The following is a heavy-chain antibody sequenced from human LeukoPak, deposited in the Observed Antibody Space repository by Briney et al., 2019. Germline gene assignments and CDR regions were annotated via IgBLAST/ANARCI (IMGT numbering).Heavy chain of an antibody. D-gene: IGHD2-15*01. CDR3: AKAPVTTCSGAYCYPFDY. CDR2: ISVSGNT. CDR1: GFTFDDYG. V-gene: IGHV3-23*01. J-gene: IGHJ4*02. Sequence: GGSLRLSCAASGFTFDDYGMSWVRQGPGKGLEWVSAISVSGNTYHADSVKGRFTISRDSSKNTLYLQMNSLRAGDAAVYYCAKAPVTTCSGAYCYPFDYWSQGTLVTVSS.